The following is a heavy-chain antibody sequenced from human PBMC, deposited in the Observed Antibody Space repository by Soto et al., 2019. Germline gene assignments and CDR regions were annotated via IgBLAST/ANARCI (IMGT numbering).Heavy chain of an antibody. J-gene: IGHJ3*02. CDR3: ARAAMIVVVNAFDI. CDR1: GGSISSGDYY. D-gene: IGHD3-22*01. Sequence: KPSETLSLTCTVSGGSISSGDYYWSWIRQPPGKGLEWIGYIYYSGSTYYNPSLKSRVTISVDTSKNQFSLKLSSVTAADTAVYYCARAAMIVVVNAFDIWGQGTMVTVSS. CDR2: IYYSGST. V-gene: IGHV4-30-4*01.